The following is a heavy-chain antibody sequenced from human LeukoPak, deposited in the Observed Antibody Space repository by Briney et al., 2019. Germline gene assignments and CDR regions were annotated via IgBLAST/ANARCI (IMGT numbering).Heavy chain of an antibody. CDR1: GFTFSSSS. CDR3: ARTLGYCSTASCSVEDS. D-gene: IGHD2-2*01. Sequence: GGSLRLSCAASGFTFSSSSMNWVRQAPGKGLEWVSSISTSSNYIYYADSVKGRFTISRDNAKNSLYLQMNSLRAEDTAVYFCARTLGYCSTASCSVEDSWGQGTMVTVSS. V-gene: IGHV3-21*01. J-gene: IGHJ4*02. CDR2: ISTSSNYI.